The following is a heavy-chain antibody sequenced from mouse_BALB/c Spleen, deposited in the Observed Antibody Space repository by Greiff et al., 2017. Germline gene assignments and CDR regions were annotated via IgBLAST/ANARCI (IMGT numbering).Heavy chain of an antibody. Sequence: VMLVESGPGLVAPSQSLSITCTVSGFSLTSYGVHWVRQPPGKGLEWLGVIWAGGSTNYNSALMSRLSISKDNSKSQVFLKMNSLQTDDTAMYYCARGGGLRLDAMDYWGQGTSVTVSS. CDR3: ARGGGLRLDAMDY. V-gene: IGHV2-9*02. CDR2: IWAGGST. CDR1: GFSLTSYG. J-gene: IGHJ4*01. D-gene: IGHD2-4*01.